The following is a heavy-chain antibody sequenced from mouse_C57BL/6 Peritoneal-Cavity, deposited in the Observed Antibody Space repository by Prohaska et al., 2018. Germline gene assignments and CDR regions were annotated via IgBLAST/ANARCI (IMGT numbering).Heavy chain of an antibody. CDR3: ARTLFAY. Sequence: LKISCKASGYTFTDYYMNWVKQRHGKSLEWIGDINPNNGGTSYNQKLKGKATLTVDKSSSTAYIELRILTSEDSAVYYCARTLFAYWGQGTLVTVSA. CDR1: GYTFTDYY. V-gene: IGHV1-26*01. CDR2: INPNNGGT. J-gene: IGHJ3*01.